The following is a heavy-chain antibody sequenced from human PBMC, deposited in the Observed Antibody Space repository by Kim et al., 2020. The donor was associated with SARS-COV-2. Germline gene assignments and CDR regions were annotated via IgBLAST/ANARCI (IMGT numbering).Heavy chain of an antibody. CDR3: TSQYHYDSSGAFDY. D-gene: IGHD3-22*01. Sequence: YSQTFQGRVTITRDTSASTAYMELRGLRSEDTAVYYCTSQYHYDSSGAFDYWGQGTLVTVSS. J-gene: IGHJ4*02. V-gene: IGHV1-3*01.